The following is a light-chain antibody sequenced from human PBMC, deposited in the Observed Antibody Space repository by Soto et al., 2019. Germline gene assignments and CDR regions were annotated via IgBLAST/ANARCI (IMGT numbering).Light chain of an antibody. Sequence: DLQMTQSPSTLSGSVGDRVAITCRASQTISKWLAWYQQKPGTAPKXXIYHASNLQSGVPSRFSGSGSGTEVTLTISSLKTDDVATYYCQQYNSPPWTFGQGTKVDIK. CDR1: QTISKW. CDR2: HAS. V-gene: IGKV1-5*01. J-gene: IGKJ1*01. CDR3: QQYNSPPWT.